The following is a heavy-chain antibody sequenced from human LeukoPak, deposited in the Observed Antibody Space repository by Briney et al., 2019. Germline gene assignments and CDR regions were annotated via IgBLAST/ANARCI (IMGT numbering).Heavy chain of an antibody. CDR1: GYTFTSYG. CDR3: ARGITMVRGAYTGFDY. J-gene: IGHJ4*02. Sequence: ASVTVSCKASGYTFTSYGISWVRQAPGQGPEWMGWISAYNGKTIYGKNLQGRVTMTTDTSTGTAYMELRSLRSDDTAVYYCARGITMVRGAYTGFDYWGQGTLVTVSS. V-gene: IGHV1-18*01. D-gene: IGHD3-10*01. CDR2: ISAYNGKT.